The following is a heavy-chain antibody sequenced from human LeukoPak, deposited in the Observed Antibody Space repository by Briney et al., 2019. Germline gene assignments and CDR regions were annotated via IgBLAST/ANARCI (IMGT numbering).Heavy chain of an antibody. J-gene: IGHJ4*02. CDR2: INHSGST. D-gene: IGHD2-15*01. Sequence: SETLSLTCAVYGGSFSGYYWSWIRQPPGKGLEWIGEINHSGSTNYNPSLKSRVTISVDTSKNQFSLKLSSVTAADTAVYYCAVRITRNARRALRYFDYWGQGTLVTVSS. CDR3: AVRITRNARRALRYFDY. CDR1: GGSFSGYY. V-gene: IGHV4-34*01.